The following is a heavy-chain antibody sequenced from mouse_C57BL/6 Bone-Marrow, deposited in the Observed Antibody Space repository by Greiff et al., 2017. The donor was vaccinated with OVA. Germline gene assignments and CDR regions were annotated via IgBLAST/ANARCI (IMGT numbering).Heavy chain of an antibody. J-gene: IGHJ3*01. CDR3: AKGRQLRLRFAY. CDR2: INPSNGGT. CDR1: GYTFTSYW. Sequence: VQLQQPGTELVKPGASVKLSCKASGYTFTSYWMHWVKQRPGQGLEWIGNINPSNGGTNYNEKFKSKATLTVDKSSSTAYMQRSSLTSEDSAVYYCAKGRQLRLRFAYWGQGTLVTVSA. D-gene: IGHD3-2*02. V-gene: IGHV1-53*01.